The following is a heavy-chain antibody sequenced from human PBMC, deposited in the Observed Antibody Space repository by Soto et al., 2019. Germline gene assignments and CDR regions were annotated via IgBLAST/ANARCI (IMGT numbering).Heavy chain of an antibody. CDR2: IYYSGST. Sequence: QVQLQESGPGLVKPSETLSLTCTVSGGSISSYYWSWIRQPPGKGLEWIGYIYYSGSTDYDPSLKRRVTVSGQPSKNQFSLTLSSVTAADTAVYYCARRCGTYFDFWGQGTLVTVSS. V-gene: IGHV4-59*01. CDR3: ARRCGTYFDF. D-gene: IGHD1-1*01. CDR1: GGSISSYY. J-gene: IGHJ4*02.